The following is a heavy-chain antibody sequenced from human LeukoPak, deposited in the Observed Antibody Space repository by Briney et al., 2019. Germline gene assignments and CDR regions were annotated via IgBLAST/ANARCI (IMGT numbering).Heavy chain of an antibody. CDR3: ARAGVYYYYYMDV. Sequence: GGYLRLSCAASGITFSSYGMSLVRQAPGKGLEWVSSISSTGGTTYYADSVKGRFTISRDNSKNTLYLQMNSLRAEDTAVYYCARAGVYYYYYMDVWGKGTTVTVSS. D-gene: IGHD6-19*01. CDR2: ISSTGGTT. V-gene: IGHV3-23*01. J-gene: IGHJ6*03. CDR1: GITFSSYG.